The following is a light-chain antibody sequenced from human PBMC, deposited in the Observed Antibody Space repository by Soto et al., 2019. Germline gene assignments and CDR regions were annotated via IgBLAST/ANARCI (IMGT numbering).Light chain of an antibody. CDR2: AAS. Sequence: EIALTQSPGTLSLSPGERATLSCRASQGVCNKYLAWYQQSPGQAPSLLLYAASSRATGVPDRFSGSGSGTNFTLTISRLEPEDFAVYYCQQYTNAHGITFGQGTRLEIK. V-gene: IGKV3-20*01. CDR3: QQYTNAHGIT. CDR1: QGVCNKY. J-gene: IGKJ5*01.